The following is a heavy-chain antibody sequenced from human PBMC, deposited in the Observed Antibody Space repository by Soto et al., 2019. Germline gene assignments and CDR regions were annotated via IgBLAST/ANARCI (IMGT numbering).Heavy chain of an antibody. J-gene: IGHJ6*03. CDR2: ISGSGGST. V-gene: IGHV3-23*01. CDR1: GFTFSSYA. D-gene: IGHD1-26*01. Sequence: GGSLRLSCAASGFTFSSYAMSWVRQAPGKGLEWVSAISGSGGSTYYADSVKGRFTISRDNSKNTLYLQMNSLRAEDTAVYYCAKAGVREGVGASYYYYYYMDVWGKGTTVTVSS. CDR3: AKAGVREGVGASYYYYYYMDV.